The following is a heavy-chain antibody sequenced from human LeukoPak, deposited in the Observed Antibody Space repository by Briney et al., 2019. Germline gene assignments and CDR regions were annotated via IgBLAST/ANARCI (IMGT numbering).Heavy chain of an antibody. D-gene: IGHD5-12*01. CDR3: ARDRGYSGYDEGVDY. J-gene: IGHJ4*02. Sequence: GGSLRLSCAASGFTFSSYAMHWVRQAPGKGLEWVAVISYDGSNKYYADSVKGRFTISRDSSKNTLYLQMNSLRAEDTAVYYCARDRGYSGYDEGVDYWGQGTLVTVSS. CDR2: ISYDGSNK. CDR1: GFTFSSYA. V-gene: IGHV3-30-3*01.